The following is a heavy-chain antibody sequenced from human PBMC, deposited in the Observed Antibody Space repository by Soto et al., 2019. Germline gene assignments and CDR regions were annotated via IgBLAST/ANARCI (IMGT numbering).Heavy chain of an antibody. CDR1: GGSISSYY. Sequence: PSETLSLSCTVSGGSISSYYWSWIRQPPGKGLEWIGYISYSGSTNYNPSLKSRVTISIDTSKNQFSLKLSSVTAAGTAVYYCVREQRNHYYDSSRLDFWGQGALGTVS. V-gene: IGHV4-59*01. CDR3: VREQRNHYYDSSRLDF. J-gene: IGHJ4*02. D-gene: IGHD3-22*01. CDR2: ISYSGST.